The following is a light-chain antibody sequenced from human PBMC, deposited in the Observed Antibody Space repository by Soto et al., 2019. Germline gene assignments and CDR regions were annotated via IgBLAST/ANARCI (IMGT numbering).Light chain of an antibody. V-gene: IGLV4-69*01. CDR2: LNSDGSH. Sequence: QAVVTQSPSASASLGASVKLTCTLSSGHSSYAIAWHQQQPEKGPRYLMKLNSDGSHSKGDVIPDRFSGSSSGAEPYLIICSHQSEDEADYYCQTWGTGIHVFGTGTKVTVL. CDR1: SGHSSYA. J-gene: IGLJ1*01. CDR3: QTWGTGIHV.